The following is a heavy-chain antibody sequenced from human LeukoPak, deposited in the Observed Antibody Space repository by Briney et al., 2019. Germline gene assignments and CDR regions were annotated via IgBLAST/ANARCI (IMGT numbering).Heavy chain of an antibody. CDR1: EFTFSSYW. CDR2: IKQDGGQI. J-gene: IGHJ4*02. CDR3: ARLGARQMLEY. Sequence: GGSLRLSCAAAEFTFSSYWMSWVRQAPGKGLEWVANIKQDGGQIYYLDSVKGRFTVSRDNAKNSLYLQMNSLRAEDTAVYYCARLGARQMLEYWGQGTLVTVSS. V-gene: IGHV3-7*01. D-gene: IGHD4-17*01.